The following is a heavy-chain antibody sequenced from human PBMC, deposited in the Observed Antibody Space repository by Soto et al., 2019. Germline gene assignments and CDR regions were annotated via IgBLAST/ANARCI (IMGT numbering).Heavy chain of an antibody. J-gene: IGHJ6*02. V-gene: IGHV3-33*01. CDR2: IWYDGSNK. CDR1: GFPFSIYG. D-gene: IGHD5-12*01. CDR3: ARDWGRDGYNVSAPIDV. Sequence: PGGSLRLSCAASGFPFSIYGMHWVRQAPGKGLEWVAVIWYDGSNKYYADSVKGRFTISRDNSKNTLYLQMNSLRAEDTAVYYCARDWGRDGYNVSAPIDVWGHGKTVTVSS.